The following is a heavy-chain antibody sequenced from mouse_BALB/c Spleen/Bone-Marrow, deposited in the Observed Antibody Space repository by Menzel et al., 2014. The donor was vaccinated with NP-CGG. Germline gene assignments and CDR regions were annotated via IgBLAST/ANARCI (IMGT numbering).Heavy chain of an antibody. V-gene: IGHV5-17*02. CDR2: ISSGSSPI. J-gene: IGHJ2*01. CDR1: GFTFSSFG. CDR3: TRGGNWEDFDY. Sequence: EVHLVESGGGLVQPGGSRKLSCAASGFTFSSFGMHWVRQAPEKGLEWVAYISSGSSPIFYADTVKGRFTISRDNPKNTLFLRMTSLRSEDTAIYYCTRGGNWEDFDYWGQGTTLTVSS. D-gene: IGHD4-1*01.